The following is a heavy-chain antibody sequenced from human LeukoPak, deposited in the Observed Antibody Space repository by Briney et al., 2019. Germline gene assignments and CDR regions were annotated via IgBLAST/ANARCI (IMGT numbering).Heavy chain of an antibody. CDR3: ARLPFGEVIHDY. V-gene: IGHV3-21*01. D-gene: IGHD3-3*01. Sequence: GGSLRLSCAASGFTFSSYSMNWVRQAPGKGLEWVSSISSSSSYIYYADSVKGRFTISRDNAKNSLYLQMNSLRAEDTAVYYCARLPFGEVIHDYWGQGTLVTVSS. CDR2: ISSSSSYI. J-gene: IGHJ4*02. CDR1: GFTFSSYS.